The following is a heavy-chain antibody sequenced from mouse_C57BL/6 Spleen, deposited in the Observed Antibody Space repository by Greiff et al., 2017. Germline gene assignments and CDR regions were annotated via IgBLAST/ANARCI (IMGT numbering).Heavy chain of an antibody. J-gene: IGHJ1*03. V-gene: IGHV1-69*01. Sequence: VQLQQPGAELVMPGASVKLSCKASGYTFTSYWMHWVKQRPGQGLEWIGEIDPSDSYTNYNQKFKGKSTLTVDKSSSTAYMQLSSLTSEDSAVEDCARRPRKTGVDGYLDVWGKGTTGTVAS. CDR1: GYTFTSYW. CDR3: ARRPRKTGVDGYLDV. D-gene: IGHD1-1*01. CDR2: IDPSDSYT.